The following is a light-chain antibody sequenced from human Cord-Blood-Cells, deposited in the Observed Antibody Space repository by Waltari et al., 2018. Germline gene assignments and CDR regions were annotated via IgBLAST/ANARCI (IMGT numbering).Light chain of an antibody. CDR2: DVS. V-gene: IGLV2-14*01. CDR3: SSYTSSSTLV. CDR1: SSDVGGYNY. J-gene: IGLJ2*01. Sequence: QSALTQPASVSGSPGQSITISCTGTSSDVGGYNYVSWYQQHPGKAPKLMIYDVSNRPSGVSNRFSGAKSGNTASLTVSGPPAEDEADYYCSSYTSSSTLVFGGGTQLTVL.